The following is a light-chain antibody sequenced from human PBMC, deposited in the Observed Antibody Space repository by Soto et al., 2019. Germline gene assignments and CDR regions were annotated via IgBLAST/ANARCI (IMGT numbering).Light chain of an antibody. J-gene: IGKJ1*01. CDR3: QESYSTPRT. CDR1: QSISSY. V-gene: IGKV1-39*01. Sequence: DIQMTQSPSSLSASVGDRVTITCRARQSISSYLNWYQQKPGKAPKILIYAASSLQSGAPSRFSGSVSGTDFALTISRLQPEDFATYYCQESYSTPRTFGQGTKVEIK. CDR2: AAS.